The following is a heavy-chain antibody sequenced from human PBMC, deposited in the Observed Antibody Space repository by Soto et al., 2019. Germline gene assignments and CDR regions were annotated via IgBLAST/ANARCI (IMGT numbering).Heavy chain of an antibody. CDR2: LLTTGVT. CDR1: GLGGDK. CDR3: ARDRVGGGAYSRDF. Sequence: DVHLVESGGGLIQPGGSLGVSCAASGLGGDKLGWVRQAPGKGLEWVALLLTTGVTQYADSVKGRFSVSRDSSTNTQYLQLSRLTVDATDVYYCARDRVGGGAYSRDFWAQGVLVSLSS. J-gene: IGHJ4*02. V-gene: IGHV3-53*01. D-gene: IGHD3-16*01.